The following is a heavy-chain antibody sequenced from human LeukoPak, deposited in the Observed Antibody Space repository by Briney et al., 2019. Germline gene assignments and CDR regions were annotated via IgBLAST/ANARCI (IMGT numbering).Heavy chain of an antibody. CDR1: GYTFTGYY. J-gene: IGHJ4*02. CDR2: INPNSGGT. V-gene: IGHV1-2*04. Sequence: ASVKVSCKASGYTFTGYYMHWVRQAPGQGLEWMGWINPNSGGTNYAQKFQGWVTMTRDTSISTAYMELSRLRSDDTAVYYRARMGDYGDFLDYWGQGTLVTVSS. D-gene: IGHD4-17*01. CDR3: ARMGDYGDFLDY.